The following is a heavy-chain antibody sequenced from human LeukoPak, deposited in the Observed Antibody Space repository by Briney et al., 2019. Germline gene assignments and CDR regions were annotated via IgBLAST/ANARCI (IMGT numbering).Heavy chain of an antibody. CDR2: INPNSGGT. D-gene: IGHD2-15*01. CDR3: ARGPARGSWSNETFDY. J-gene: IGHJ4*02. Sequence: GASVKVSCKASGYTFTSCGISWVRQAPGQGLEWMGWINPNSGGTNCAQKFQGRVTMTRDTSISTAYMELSRLRSDDTAVYYCARGPARGSWSNETFDYWGQGTLVTVSS. V-gene: IGHV1-2*02. CDR1: GYTFTSCG.